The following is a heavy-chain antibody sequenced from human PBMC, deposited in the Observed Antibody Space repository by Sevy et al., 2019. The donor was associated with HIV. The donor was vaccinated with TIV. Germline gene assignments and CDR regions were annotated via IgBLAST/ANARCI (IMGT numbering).Heavy chain of an antibody. Sequence: GGSLRLSCAASGFTFSSYAMSWVRQAPGKGLEWVSAISGSGGSTYYADSVKGRFTISRDNSKNTLYLHMNSLRAEDTAVYYCAGPYSSSSQRGYYYYGMDVWGQGTTVTVSS. CDR3: AGPYSSSSQRGYYYYGMDV. J-gene: IGHJ6*02. V-gene: IGHV3-23*01. CDR1: GFTFSSYA. CDR2: ISGSGGST. D-gene: IGHD6-6*01.